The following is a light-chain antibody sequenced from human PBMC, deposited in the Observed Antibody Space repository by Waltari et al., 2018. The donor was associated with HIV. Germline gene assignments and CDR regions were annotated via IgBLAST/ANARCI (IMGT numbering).Light chain of an antibody. V-gene: IGKV2-28*01. CDR1: QSLLYSNGYTY. CDR2: LGS. CDR3: MQTLQPPLT. J-gene: IGKJ4*01. Sequence: IVMTQSPVSLPVTPGAPASISCRTSQSLLYSNGYTYLYWYLQKPGRFQQPLIYLGSNRASGVPDRFSGSVSGTNFTLRISRVEAEDVGVYYCMQTLQPPLTFGGGTKVEIK.